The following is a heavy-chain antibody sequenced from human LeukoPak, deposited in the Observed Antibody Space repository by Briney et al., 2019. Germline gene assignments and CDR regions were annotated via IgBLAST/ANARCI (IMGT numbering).Heavy chain of an antibody. CDR2: MNHSGSD. J-gene: IGHJ5*02. Sequence: SETLSLTCTVSGVSIRSYCRTWIRQPPGKGLEWLGVMNHSGSDNYNPSFKSRSTISVYTSKNQCSLRLSSVTAADTAVYYCASLRGATVAHNWFDPWGQGTLVTVSS. V-gene: IGHV4-34*01. CDR1: GVSIRSYC. D-gene: IGHD6-19*01. CDR3: ASLRGATVAHNWFDP.